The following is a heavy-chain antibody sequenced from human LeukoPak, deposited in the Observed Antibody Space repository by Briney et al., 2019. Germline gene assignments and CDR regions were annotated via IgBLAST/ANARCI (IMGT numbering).Heavy chain of an antibody. CDR1: GYIFTTYG. Sequence: ASVTVSFTSSGYIFTTYGVSWVRQAPGQGLEWLAWISGYNGNTNFAQRIQGRVTLTTDTSTSTAYMELRSLTSDDTAVYYCARDLDGVFDYWGQGTLVTVSS. CDR3: ARDLDGVFDY. CDR2: ISGYNGNT. V-gene: IGHV1-18*01. J-gene: IGHJ4*02. D-gene: IGHD1-1*01.